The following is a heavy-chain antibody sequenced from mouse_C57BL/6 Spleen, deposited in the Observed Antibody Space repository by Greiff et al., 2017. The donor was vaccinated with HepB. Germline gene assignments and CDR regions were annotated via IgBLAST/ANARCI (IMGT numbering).Heavy chain of an antibody. D-gene: IGHD2-4*01. V-gene: IGHV1-22*01. CDR3: ARRVYYDYDGCAY. CDR2: INPNNGGT. J-gene: IGHJ3*01. CDR1: GYTFTDYN. Sequence: VQLKESGPELVKPGASVKMSCKASGYTFTDYNMHWVKQSHGKSLEWIGYINPNNGGTSYNQKFKGKVTLTVNKSSSTAYMELRSLTSEDSAVYYCARRVYYDYDGCAYWGQGTLVTVSA.